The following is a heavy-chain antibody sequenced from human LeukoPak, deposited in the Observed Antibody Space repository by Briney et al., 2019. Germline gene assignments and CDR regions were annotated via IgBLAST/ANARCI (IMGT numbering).Heavy chain of an antibody. CDR3: ARVKVDYYDSSGGYAAYYFDY. Sequence: SQTLSPTCTVSGGSISSGGYYWSWIRQHPGKGLEWTGYIYYSGSTYYNPSLKSRVTISVDTSKNQFSLKLSSVTAADTAVYYCARVKVDYYDSSGGYAAYYFDYWGQGTLVTVSS. D-gene: IGHD3-22*01. CDR2: IYYSGST. V-gene: IGHV4-31*03. J-gene: IGHJ4*02. CDR1: GGSISSGGYY.